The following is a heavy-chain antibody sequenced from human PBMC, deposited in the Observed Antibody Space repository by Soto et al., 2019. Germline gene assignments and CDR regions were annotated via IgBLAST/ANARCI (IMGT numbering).Heavy chain of an antibody. Sequence: PGGSLRLSCAASGFTFSSYWMHWVRQAPGKGLVWVSRINSDGSSTSYADSVKGRFTISRDNAKNTLYLQMNSLRAEDTAVYYCASHQDSSSWYPYYYYMDVWGKGTTVTV. V-gene: IGHV3-74*01. CDR3: ASHQDSSSWYPYYYYMDV. D-gene: IGHD6-13*01. J-gene: IGHJ6*03. CDR1: GFTFSSYW. CDR2: INSDGSST.